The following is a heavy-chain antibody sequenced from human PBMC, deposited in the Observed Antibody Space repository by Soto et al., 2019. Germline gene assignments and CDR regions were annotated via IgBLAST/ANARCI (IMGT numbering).Heavy chain of an antibody. V-gene: IGHV4-61*01. Sequence: SETLSLTCTVSGGSVSSGSYYWSWIRQPPGKGLEWIGYIYYSGSTNYNPSLKSRVTISVDTSKNQFSLKLSSVTAADTAVYYCARSDIVLMVYAMSHAFDYWGQGTLVTVSS. J-gene: IGHJ4*02. CDR1: GGSVSSGSYY. CDR3: ARSDIVLMVYAMSHAFDY. D-gene: IGHD2-8*01. CDR2: IYYSGST.